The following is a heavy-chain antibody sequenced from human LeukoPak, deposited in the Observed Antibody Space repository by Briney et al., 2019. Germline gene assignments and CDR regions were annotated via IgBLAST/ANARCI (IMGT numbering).Heavy chain of an antibody. J-gene: IGHJ4*02. V-gene: IGHV1-8*01. D-gene: IGHD3-3*01. CDR1: GYTFTSYD. CDR3: ARSDFWSGYYGSDY. CDR2: MNPNSGNT. Sequence: ASVKVSCKASGYTFTSYDINWVRLATGQGLEWVGWMNPNSGNTGYAQKFQGRVIMTRNTSISTAYMELSRLRSEDTAVYYCARSDFWSGYYGSDYWGQGTLVTVSS.